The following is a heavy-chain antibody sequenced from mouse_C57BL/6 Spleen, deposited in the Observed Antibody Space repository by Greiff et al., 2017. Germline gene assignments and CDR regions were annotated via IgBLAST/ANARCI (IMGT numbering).Heavy chain of an antibody. D-gene: IGHD2-12*01. V-gene: IGHV1-69*01. J-gene: IGHJ4*01. CDR3: ARLATTGYYAMDY. CDR2: IDPSDSYT. Sequence: VQLQQPGAELVMPGASVKLSCKASGYTFTSYWMHWVKQRPGQGLEWIGEIDPSDSYTNYNQKFKGKSTLTVDKSSSTAYMQLSSLTSEDSAVYYCARLATTGYYAMDYWGQGTSVTVSS. CDR1: GYTFTSYW.